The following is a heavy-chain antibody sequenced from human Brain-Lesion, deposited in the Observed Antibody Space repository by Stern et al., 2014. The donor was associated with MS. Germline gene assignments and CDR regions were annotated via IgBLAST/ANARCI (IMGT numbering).Heavy chain of an antibody. Sequence: VQLVESGAEVKKPGASVKGSCKTSGYIFTGHYIHWVRQAPGQGLEWMAWINPQTGGQKYAQKFQGRVTMSRDTSISTAYVELSSLTSDDTAVYYCARDQRGITIFGVVTDYYYLGMDVWGQGTMVTVSS. CDR1: GYIFTGHY. D-gene: IGHD3-3*01. V-gene: IGHV1-2*02. CDR2: INPQTGGQ. CDR3: ARDQRGITIFGVVTDYYYLGMDV. J-gene: IGHJ6*02.